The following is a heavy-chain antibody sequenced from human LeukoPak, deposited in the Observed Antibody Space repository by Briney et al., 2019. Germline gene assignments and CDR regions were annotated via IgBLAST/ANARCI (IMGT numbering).Heavy chain of an antibody. CDR3: ARDYSTVTAILYYFDS. D-gene: IGHD2-21*02. V-gene: IGHV3-33*01. CDR1: GFTFSSYG. J-gene: IGHJ4*02. CDR2: IWYDGSNK. Sequence: GRSLRLSCAASGFTFSSYGMHWVRQAPGKGLEWVAVIWYDGSNKYYADSVKGRFTISRDNSKNTLYLQMNSLRAEDTAVYYCARDYSTVTAILYYFDSWGQGTLVTVSS.